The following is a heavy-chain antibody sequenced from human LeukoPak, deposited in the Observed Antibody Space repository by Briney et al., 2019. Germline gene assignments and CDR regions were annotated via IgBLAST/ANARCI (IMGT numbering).Heavy chain of an antibody. D-gene: IGHD3-16*01. J-gene: IGHJ4*02. Sequence: GGSLRLSCAASGFTFSAYWMGWVRLIPGKGLEWVANIKRDGDEKYSADSLKGRFTIFRDNAKNSLYLQMNSLKAEDTAVYYCARIIHVDYTPLYYFDHWGQGTLVTVSS. CDR2: IKRDGDEK. CDR3: ARIIHVDYTPLYYFDH. CDR1: GFTFSAYW. V-gene: IGHV3-7*01.